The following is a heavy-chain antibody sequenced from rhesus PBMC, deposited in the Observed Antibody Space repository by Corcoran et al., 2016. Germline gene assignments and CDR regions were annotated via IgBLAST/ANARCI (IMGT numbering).Heavy chain of an antibody. CDR2: ISGSSGST. CDR1: GGSFRGYY. J-gene: IGHJ5-1*01. D-gene: IGHD3-22*01. Sequence: QVQLQESGPGLVKPSETLSLTCAVSGGSFRGYYWGWIRQPPGKGLEWIGYISGSSGSTDYNPSLKSRVTISTDTSKNQFSLKLSSVTAADTAVYYCARAGYWRSFDVWGPGVLVTVSS. V-gene: IGHV4-165*01. CDR3: ARAGYWRSFDV.